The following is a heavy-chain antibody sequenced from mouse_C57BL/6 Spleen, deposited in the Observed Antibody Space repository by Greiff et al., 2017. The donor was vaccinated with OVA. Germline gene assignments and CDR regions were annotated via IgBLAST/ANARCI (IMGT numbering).Heavy chain of an antibody. CDR3: ARAELGQGYAMDY. V-gene: IGHV1-54*01. CDR2: INPGSGGT. Sequence: QVQLQQSGAELVRPGTSVKVSCKASGYAFTNYLIEWVKQRPGQGLEWIGVINPGSGGTNYNEKFKGKATLTADKSSSTAYMQLSSLTSEDSAVYFCARAELGQGYAMDYWGQGTSVTVSS. CDR1: GYAFTNYL. D-gene: IGHD4-1*01. J-gene: IGHJ4*01.